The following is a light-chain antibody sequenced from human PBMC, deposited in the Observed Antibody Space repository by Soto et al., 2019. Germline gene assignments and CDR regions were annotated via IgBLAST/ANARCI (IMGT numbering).Light chain of an antibody. CDR2: KAS. J-gene: IGKJ5*01. CDR3: QQYNSYSIT. Sequence: DIQVTQSPSTLSGSVGDRVTITCRASHTIISWLAWYQQKPGKAPKLLIYKASTLKSGVPSRFSGSGSGTEFTLTISSLQPDDFATYYCQQYNSYSITFGQGTRLEI. V-gene: IGKV1-5*03. CDR1: HTIISW.